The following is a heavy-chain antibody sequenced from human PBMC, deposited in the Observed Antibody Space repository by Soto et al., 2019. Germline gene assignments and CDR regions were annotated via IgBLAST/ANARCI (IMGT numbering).Heavy chain of an antibody. J-gene: IGHJ4*02. CDR1: GGSISIGGYC. D-gene: IGHD3-3*01. V-gene: IGHV4-30-2*01. CDR2: IYHTGNA. CDR3: ARGLGGFGVVTFDY. Sequence: PSETLSLTCDVSGGSISIGGYCWSWIRQPPGEGLEWIGYIYHTGNAYYNTSLNSRVTMSVDVSKNQFSLKLSSVTAVDTAVYYCARGLGGFGVVTFDYWGQGTLVTVSS.